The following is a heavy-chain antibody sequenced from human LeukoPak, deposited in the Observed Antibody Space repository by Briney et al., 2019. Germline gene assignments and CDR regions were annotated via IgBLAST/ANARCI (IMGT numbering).Heavy chain of an antibody. Sequence: GGSLRLSCAASGFTFSSYGMSWVRQAPGKGLEWVSSISSSSSYIYYADSVKGRFTISRDNAKNSLYLQMNSLRAEDTAVYYCARVYGSGSYNDAFDIWGQGTMVTVSS. J-gene: IGHJ3*02. CDR1: GFTFSSYG. V-gene: IGHV3-21*01. CDR2: ISSSSSYI. D-gene: IGHD3-10*01. CDR3: ARVYGSGSYNDAFDI.